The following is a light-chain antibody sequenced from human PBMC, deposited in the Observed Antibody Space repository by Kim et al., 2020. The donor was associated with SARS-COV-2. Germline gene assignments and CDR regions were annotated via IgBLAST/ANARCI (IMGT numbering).Light chain of an antibody. Sequence: GERANSTCRASKSVSSSYLAWYEQKHGQAPRLLIYGASRRDTGIPDRCSGSGYGTDFTLTISRLEPEDLAVYYWQQYGSSPRYSFGQGTKLEIK. CDR2: GAS. CDR3: QQYGSSPRYS. V-gene: IGKV3-20*01. J-gene: IGKJ2*03. CDR1: KSVSSSY.